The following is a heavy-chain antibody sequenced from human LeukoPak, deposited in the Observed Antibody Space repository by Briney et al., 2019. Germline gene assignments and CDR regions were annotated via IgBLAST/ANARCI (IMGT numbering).Heavy chain of an antibody. V-gene: IGHV1-46*01. CDR2: INPSGGST. D-gene: IGHD3-9*01. CDR1: GYTFTSYY. J-gene: IGHJ4*02. Sequence: ASVKVSCKASGYTFTSYYMHWVRQAPGQGLEWMGIINPSGGSTSYAQKFQGRVTMTMDTSTSTVYMELSSLRSEDTAVYYCARDAGNFDWLRTIDYWGQGTLVTVSS. CDR3: ARDAGNFDWLRTIDY.